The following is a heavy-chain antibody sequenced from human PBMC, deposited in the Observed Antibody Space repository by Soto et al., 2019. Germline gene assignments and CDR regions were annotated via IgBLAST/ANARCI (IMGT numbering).Heavy chain of an antibody. Sequence: QVQLVQSGAEVKKPGSSVKVSCKASGGTFSSYAISWVRQAPGQGLEWMGGIIPIFGTANYAQKFQGRVTITADESTSTAYMELSSLRSEDTAVYYCARRGERGYSYGYKGYYYYGMDVWGQGTTVTVSS. V-gene: IGHV1-69*01. CDR2: IIPIFGTA. J-gene: IGHJ6*02. CDR3: ARRGERGYSYGYKGYYYYGMDV. D-gene: IGHD5-18*01. CDR1: GGTFSSYA.